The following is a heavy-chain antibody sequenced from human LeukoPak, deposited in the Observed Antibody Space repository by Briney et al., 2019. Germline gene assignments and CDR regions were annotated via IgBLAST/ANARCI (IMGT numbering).Heavy chain of an antibody. D-gene: IGHD4/OR15-4a*01. Sequence: PSETLFLTCTVSGGSISSSSYYWGWIRQPPGKGLEWIGTIYYGGSTDYNPSLKSRVTISIDTSKNQFSLKLSSVTAADTAVYYCARDKGGANVSKFHDAFDIWGQGTMVAVSS. CDR1: GGSISSSSYY. V-gene: IGHV4-39*07. CDR3: ARDKGGANVSKFHDAFDI. CDR2: IYYGGST. J-gene: IGHJ3*02.